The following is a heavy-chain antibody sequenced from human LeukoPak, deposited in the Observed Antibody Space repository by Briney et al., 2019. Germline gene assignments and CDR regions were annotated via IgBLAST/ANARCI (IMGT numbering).Heavy chain of an antibody. CDR1: GFTFSSYA. Sequence: PGGSLRLSCAASGFTFSSYAMSWVRQAPGKGLEWVSAISGSGGSTYYAASVKGQFTISRDKSKNTLYLQMNSLRAEDTAVYYCAKEDDYSNYVDYWGQGTLVTVSS. V-gene: IGHV3-23*01. CDR2: ISGSGGST. CDR3: AKEDDYSNYVDY. J-gene: IGHJ4*02. D-gene: IGHD4-11*01.